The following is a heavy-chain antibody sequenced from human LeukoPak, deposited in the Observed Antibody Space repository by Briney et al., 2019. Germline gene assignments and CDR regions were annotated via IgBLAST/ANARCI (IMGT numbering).Heavy chain of an antibody. D-gene: IGHD5-12*01. V-gene: IGHV3-23*01. Sequence: GGSLRLSCAASGFTFSSYAMSWVRQAPGKGLEWVSAISGSGGSTYYADSVKGRFTISRDNSKNTLYLQMNSLRAEDTAVYYCANLNIVATSLDYWGQGTLVTVSS. CDR1: GFTFSSYA. CDR2: ISGSGGST. J-gene: IGHJ4*02. CDR3: ANLNIVATSLDY.